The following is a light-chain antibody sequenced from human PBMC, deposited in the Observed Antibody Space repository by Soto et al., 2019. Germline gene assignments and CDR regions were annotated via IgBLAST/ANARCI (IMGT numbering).Light chain of an antibody. CDR2: TNN. CDR3: ASWDDSLKGRV. V-gene: IGLV1-44*01. CDR1: YSNIGSNT. Sequence: QSVLTQPPSASGTPGQRVTISCSGSYSNIGSNTVNWYQHLPGTAPKLLIYTNNQRPSGVPDRFSGSKSGSSASLAISGLRSEDEADYYCASWDDSLKGRVFGGGTKLTVL. J-gene: IGLJ3*02.